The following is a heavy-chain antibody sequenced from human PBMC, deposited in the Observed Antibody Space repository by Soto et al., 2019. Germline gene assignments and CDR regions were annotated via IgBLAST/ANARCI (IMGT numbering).Heavy chain of an antibody. CDR3: ARDQGLRFQSGTARPEFYFDY. CDR2: INPNSGGT. D-gene: IGHD5-12*01. J-gene: IGHJ4*02. CDR1: GYTFTGYY. V-gene: IGHV1-2*04. Sequence: ASVKVSCKASGYTFTGYYMHWVRQAPGQGLEWMGWINPNSGGTNYAQKFQGWVTMTRDTSISTAYMELSRLRSDDTAVYYCARDQGLRFQSGTARPEFYFDYWGQGTLVTVSS.